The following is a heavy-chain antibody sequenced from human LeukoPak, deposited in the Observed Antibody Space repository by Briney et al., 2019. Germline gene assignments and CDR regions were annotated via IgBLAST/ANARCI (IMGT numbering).Heavy chain of an antibody. CDR1: GDSISNFD. CDR2: IYHSGNT. V-gene: IGHV4-59*01. CDR3: VRGGRGVPWYTPH. Sequence: SETLSLICTVSGDSISNFDWSWIRQPPGKGLEFIGYIYHSGNTNYNPSLESRVTISVDTSKNQLSLKLTSVTAADTAVYYCVRGGRGVPWYTPHWGQGTLVTVSS. J-gene: IGHJ4*02. D-gene: IGHD3-10*01.